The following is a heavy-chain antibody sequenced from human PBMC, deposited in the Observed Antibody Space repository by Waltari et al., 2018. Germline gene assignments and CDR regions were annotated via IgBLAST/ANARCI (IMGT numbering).Heavy chain of an antibody. CDR2: FIPIFGTA. Sequence: QVQLVQSGAEVKKPGSSVKVSCKASGGTFSSYAISWVRQAHGQGLEWMGWFIPIFGTANYAQKFQGRVTITADESTSTAYMVLRSLGSEDTAVYYCARDKRGIRAFDIWGQGTMVTVSS. CDR1: GGTFSSYA. D-gene: IGHD3-16*01. V-gene: IGHV1-69*01. CDR3: ARDKRGIRAFDI. J-gene: IGHJ3*02.